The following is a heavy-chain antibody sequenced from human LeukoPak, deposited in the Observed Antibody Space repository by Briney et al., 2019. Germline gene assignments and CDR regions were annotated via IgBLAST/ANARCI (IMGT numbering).Heavy chain of an antibody. V-gene: IGHV4-30-4*08. Sequence: SETLSLTCTVSGGSISSGDYYWSWIRQPPRKGLEWIGYIYYSGSTYYNPSLKSRVTISVDTSKNQFSLKLSSVTAADTAVYYCARSSLYSSSWYFDYWGQGTLVTVSS. J-gene: IGHJ4*02. CDR3: ARSSLYSSSWYFDY. D-gene: IGHD6-13*01. CDR1: GGSISSGDYY. CDR2: IYYSGST.